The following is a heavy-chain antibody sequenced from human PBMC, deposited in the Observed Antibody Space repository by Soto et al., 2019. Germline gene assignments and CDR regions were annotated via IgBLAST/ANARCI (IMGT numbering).Heavy chain of an antibody. V-gene: IGHV3-30*18. Sequence: GGSLRLSSEALGLMFNDYGMHWVRQAPGKGLDWVAVISYDGDNKYYAQSVKGRFTISRDNSKNTLFLHMDSLRHEDTAVYHCVKGDLDTAVVNSPDAFDFWGQGTMVTVS. D-gene: IGHD5-18*01. CDR3: VKGDLDTAVVNSPDAFDF. CDR1: GLMFNDYG. CDR2: ISYDGDNK. J-gene: IGHJ3*01.